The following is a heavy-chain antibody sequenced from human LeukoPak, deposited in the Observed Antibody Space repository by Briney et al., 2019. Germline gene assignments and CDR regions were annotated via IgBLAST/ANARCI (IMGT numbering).Heavy chain of an antibody. CDR2: ISYDGNKE. Sequence: PGRSLRLSCAASGFTFSSYAMHWVRQAPGKGLEWVAVISYDGNKEYYADSVKGRFTISRDNSKSTLFLQMNSLRAEDTAVYFCTRDSALLGVAFDLWGQGTVVTVSS. J-gene: IGHJ3*01. CDR3: TRDSALLGVAFDL. CDR1: GFTFSSYA. D-gene: IGHD2-15*01. V-gene: IGHV3-30*14.